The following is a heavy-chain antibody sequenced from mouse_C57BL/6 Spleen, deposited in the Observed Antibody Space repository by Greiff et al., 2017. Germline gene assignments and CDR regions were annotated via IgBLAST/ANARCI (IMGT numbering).Heavy chain of an antibody. CDR1: GYTITDYN. J-gene: IGHJ3*01. CDR2: ITPNNGGT. Sequence: VQLQQSGPELVKPGASVQIPCKASGYTITDYNMDWVKQSHGKSLEWIGVITPNNGGTIYTQKFKGKATLTVDKSSSTAYMELRSLTSEDTTVYYCAREDCYYSFAYWGQETLVTGSA. V-gene: IGHV1-18*01. CDR3: AREDCYYSFAY. D-gene: IGHD2-3*01.